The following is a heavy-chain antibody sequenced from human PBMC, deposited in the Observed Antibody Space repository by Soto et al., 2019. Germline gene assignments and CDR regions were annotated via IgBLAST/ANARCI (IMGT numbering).Heavy chain of an antibody. V-gene: IGHV3-21*02. CDR1: GFTFSTYS. D-gene: IGHD4-4*01. CDR3: ARVRYSRLLGPIDS. Sequence: EVQLVESGGGLVKPGGSLRLSCGVSGFTFSTYSMNWVRQAPGKGLEWVSCISSSSSITNYADSVKGRFTISRDNANNSLFLKMNSLRAEDTAVYYCARVRYSRLLGPIDSWGQGTLVTVS. J-gene: IGHJ4*02. CDR2: ISSSSSIT.